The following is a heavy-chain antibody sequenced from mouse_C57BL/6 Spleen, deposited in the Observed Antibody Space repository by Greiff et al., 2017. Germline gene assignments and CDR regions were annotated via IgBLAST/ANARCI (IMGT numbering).Heavy chain of an antibody. V-gene: IGHV1-18*01. CDR2: INPNNGGT. J-gene: IGHJ4*01. CDR1: GYTFTDYN. D-gene: IGHD1-1*01. CDR3: ARSLPSYYGSSYGAMDY. Sequence: VHVKQSGPELVKPGASVKIPCKASGYTFTDYNMDWVKQSHGKSLEWIGDINPNNGGTIYNQKFKGKATLTVDKSSSTAYMELRSLTSEDTAVYYCARSLPSYYGSSYGAMDYWGQGTSVTVSS.